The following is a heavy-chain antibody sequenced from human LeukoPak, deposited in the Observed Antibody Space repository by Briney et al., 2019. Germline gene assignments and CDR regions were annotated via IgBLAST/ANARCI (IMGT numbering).Heavy chain of an antibody. CDR3: ARDLKRGYSSGRYSWGTGSSNDY. CDR1: RGTFSSYA. Sequence: ASVKVSCKASRGTFSSYAISWVRQAPGQGLEWMGWISGYNGNTNYAQKLQGRVTMTTDTSTSTAYMELRSLRSDDTAVYYCARDLKRGYSSGRYSWGTGSSNDYWGQGTLVTVSS. CDR2: ISGYNGNT. V-gene: IGHV1-18*01. D-gene: IGHD6-19*01. J-gene: IGHJ4*02.